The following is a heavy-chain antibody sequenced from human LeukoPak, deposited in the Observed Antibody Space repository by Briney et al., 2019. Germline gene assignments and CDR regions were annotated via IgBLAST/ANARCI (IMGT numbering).Heavy chain of an antibody. Sequence: ASVKVSCKASGYTFSSYAMHWVRQAPGQRLEWMGWINTGNGKTKYSQEFQGRVTMTRDTSISTAYMELSRLRSDDTAVYYCARDLEDGYYYDSSGYLDFWGQGTLVTVSS. D-gene: IGHD3-22*01. V-gene: IGHV1-3*04. CDR1: GYTFSSYA. J-gene: IGHJ4*02. CDR2: INTGNGKT. CDR3: ARDLEDGYYYDSSGYLDF.